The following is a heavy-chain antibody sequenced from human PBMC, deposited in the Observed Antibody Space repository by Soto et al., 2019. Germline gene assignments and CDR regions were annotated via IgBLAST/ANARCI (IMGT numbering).Heavy chain of an antibody. V-gene: IGHV1-3*01. J-gene: IGHJ2*01. CDR2: INAGNGNT. CDR1: GYTFSNYG. Sequence: QVHLVQSGAEVKKPGASVKLYCKASGYTFSNYGIHWVRQAPGQRLEWMGWINAGNGNTKYSEKFQGRVTMTRDTSASTAYMELSSLRSEDTAVYFCARSGYSSGWYHWYLDFWGRGTLVTVSS. CDR3: ARSGYSSGWYHWYLDF. D-gene: IGHD6-19*01.